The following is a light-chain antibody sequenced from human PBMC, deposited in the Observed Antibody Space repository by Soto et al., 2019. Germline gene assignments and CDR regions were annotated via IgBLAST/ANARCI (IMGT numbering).Light chain of an antibody. CDR3: QQRSVWPIT. CDR1: QSVSSY. CDR2: HAS. J-gene: IGKJ5*01. V-gene: IGKV3-11*01. Sequence: EVGLTQSACTLSLSPGERATLSWWASQSVSSYLAWYQQKPGQSPRLLIYHASTGATSIPARFSDSGYGTDFSLTISSLEPEDFAVYYCQQRSVWPITFGQGTRLEIK.